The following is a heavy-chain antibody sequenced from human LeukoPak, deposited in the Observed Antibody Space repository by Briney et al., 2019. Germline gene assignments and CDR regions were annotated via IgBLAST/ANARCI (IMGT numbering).Heavy chain of an antibody. D-gene: IGHD2/OR15-2a*01. Sequence: PSETLSLTCTVSGGSISSTTDYWGWIRQPPGKGLEWIGSIFYSGTTYYNPSLKSRVTISVDTSKNQFSLKLTSVTAADTAVYYCARHVNTTTGAPIGWFDPWGQGTLVTVS. J-gene: IGHJ5*02. CDR2: IFYSGTT. CDR1: GGSISSTTDY. V-gene: IGHV4-39*01. CDR3: ARHVNTTTGAPIGWFDP.